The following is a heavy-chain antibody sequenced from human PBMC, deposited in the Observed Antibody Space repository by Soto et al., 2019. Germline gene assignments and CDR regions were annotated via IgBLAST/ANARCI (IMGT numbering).Heavy chain of an antibody. J-gene: IGHJ6*01. V-gene: IGHV3-30-3*01. D-gene: IGHD4-17*01. CDR2: ISFDGSKK. Sequence: GGFLILSLSASGFPFNIDSLHWFREAPGKRLAWVAGISFDGSKKCYIDVVKGRVTIARDNLNNALYLQMNTLRVEVAALYLCAREDDYGHSYINFGLDVWGQGTTVTVSS. CDR3: AREDDYGHSYINFGLDV. CDR1: GFPFNIDS.